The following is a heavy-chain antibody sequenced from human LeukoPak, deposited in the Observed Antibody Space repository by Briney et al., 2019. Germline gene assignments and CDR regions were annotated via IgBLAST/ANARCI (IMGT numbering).Heavy chain of an antibody. V-gene: IGHV3-30*02. CDR3: AKDRAGVSGRGNDY. CDR2: IRYDGSNK. J-gene: IGHJ4*02. Sequence: GGSLRLSCAASGFTFSSYGMHWVRQAPGKGLEWVAFIRYDGSNKYYADSVKGRFTISRDNSKSTLYLQMNSLRAEDTAVYYCAKDRAGVSGRGNDYWGQGTLVTVSS. D-gene: IGHD3-10*01. CDR1: GFTFSSYG.